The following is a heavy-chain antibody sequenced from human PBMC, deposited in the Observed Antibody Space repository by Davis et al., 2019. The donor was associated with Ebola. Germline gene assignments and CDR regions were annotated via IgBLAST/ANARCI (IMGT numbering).Heavy chain of an antibody. J-gene: IGHJ4*02. CDR1: GYTFTSYY. CDR2: IYPNTGGT. Sequence: AASVKVSCKASGYTFTSYYMHWVRQAPGQGLEWMGRIYPNTGGTNFAPKFKGRVTMTRDTPVTTVFLDVSGLTSDDTAVYYCATGSGVGFDYWGQGALVTVSS. V-gene: IGHV1-2*06. CDR3: ATGSGVGFDY. D-gene: IGHD1-26*01.